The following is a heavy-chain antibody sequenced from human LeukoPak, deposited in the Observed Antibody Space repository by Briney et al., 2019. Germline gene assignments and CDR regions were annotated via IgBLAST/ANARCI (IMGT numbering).Heavy chain of an antibody. CDR1: GFTFSDHY. CDR2: SRNRANSYTT. Sequence: QPGGSLRLSCAASGFTFSDHYMDWVRQAPGKGLEWVGRSRNRANSYTTEHAASVKGRFTISRDDSKNSLYLQMNSLKTEDTALYYCARSSVSSDDYWGQGTLVTVSS. D-gene: IGHD6-6*01. J-gene: IGHJ4*02. CDR3: ARSSVSSDDY. V-gene: IGHV3-72*01.